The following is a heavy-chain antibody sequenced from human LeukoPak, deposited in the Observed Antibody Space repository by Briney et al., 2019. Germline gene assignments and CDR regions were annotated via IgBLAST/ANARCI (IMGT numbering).Heavy chain of an antibody. D-gene: IGHD5-24*01. J-gene: IGHJ3*02. Sequence: SVKVSCKTSGGTFSSYTISWVRQAPGQGLEWMGGIIPIFGTPHYAQKFQDRVTITADASTSTAYMELSSLRSDDTAVYYCARVRWLRRPDAFDIWGQGTMVTVSS. CDR3: ARVRWLRRPDAFDI. CDR2: IIPIFGTP. V-gene: IGHV1-69*13. CDR1: GGTFSSYT.